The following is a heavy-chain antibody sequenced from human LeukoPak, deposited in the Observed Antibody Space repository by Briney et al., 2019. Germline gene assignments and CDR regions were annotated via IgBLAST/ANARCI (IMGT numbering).Heavy chain of an antibody. CDR3: TRDRGTYNWLDP. CDR1: GFTLSDSA. CDR2: IDRPAKSYAT. Sequence: GGSLKLSCAASGFTLSDSAIHWVRQASGKGLEWVGLIDRPAKSYATAYGASAGGRFTISRDDSKNTAYLQMDSLKTEDTALYYCTRDRGTYNWLDPWGQGTLVTVSS. V-gene: IGHV3-73*01. J-gene: IGHJ5*02. D-gene: IGHD1-26*01.